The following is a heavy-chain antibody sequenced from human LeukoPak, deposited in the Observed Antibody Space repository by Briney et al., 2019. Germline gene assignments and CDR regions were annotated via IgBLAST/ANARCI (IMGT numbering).Heavy chain of an antibody. V-gene: IGHV4-34*01. CDR2: INHSGST. Sequence: PSETLSLTCAVYGGSFSGYYWSWIRQPPGKGLEWIGGINHSGSTNYNPSLKSRVTISVDTSKNQFSLKLSSVTAADTAVYYCARSSGYYYPLDYWGQGTLVTVSS. CDR1: GGSFSGYY. D-gene: IGHD3-22*01. CDR3: ARSSGYYYPLDY. J-gene: IGHJ4*02.